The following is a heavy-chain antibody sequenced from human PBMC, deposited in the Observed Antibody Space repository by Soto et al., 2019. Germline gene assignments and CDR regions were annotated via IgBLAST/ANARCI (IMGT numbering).Heavy chain of an antibody. D-gene: IGHD3-16*02. CDR3: AREGYIWGSYRFDY. V-gene: IGHV3-21*01. Sequence: GGSLRLSCAASGFTFSSYSMNWVRQAPGKGLEWVSSISSSSSYIYYADSVKGRFTISRDNAKNSLYLQMNSLRAEDTAVYYCAREGYIWGSYRFDYWGQGTLVTVSS. CDR2: ISSSSSYI. CDR1: GFTFSSYS. J-gene: IGHJ4*02.